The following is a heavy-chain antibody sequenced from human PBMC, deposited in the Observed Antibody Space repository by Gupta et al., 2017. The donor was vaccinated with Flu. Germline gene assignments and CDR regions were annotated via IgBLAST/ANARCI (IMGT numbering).Heavy chain of an antibody. CDR1: GGSISSYY. J-gene: IGHJ5*01. Sequence: QVQLQESGPGLVKPSETLSLTCTVSGGSISSYYWSWIRQPPGKGLEWIGYIYYSGSTNYNPSLKSRVTISVDTSKNQFSLKLSSVTAADTAVYYCARAVPGSSWYFLGSWGQGTLVTVSS. V-gene: IGHV4-59*01. D-gene: IGHD6-13*01. CDR2: IYYSGST. CDR3: ARAVPGSSWYFLGS.